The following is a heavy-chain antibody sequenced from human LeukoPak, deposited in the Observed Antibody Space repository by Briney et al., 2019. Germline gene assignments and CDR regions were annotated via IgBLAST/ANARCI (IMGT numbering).Heavy chain of an antibody. V-gene: IGHV3-23*01. Sequence: PGGSLRLSCAASGFTFSSYAMSWVRQAPGKGLEWVSAISGSGGSTYYADSVKGRFTISRDNSKNTLYLQMNSLRAEDTAVYYCARTNYCSSTSCYVYLDYWGQGTLVTVSS. CDR1: GFTFSSYA. CDR2: ISGSGGST. J-gene: IGHJ4*02. CDR3: ARTNYCSSTSCYVYLDY. D-gene: IGHD2-2*01.